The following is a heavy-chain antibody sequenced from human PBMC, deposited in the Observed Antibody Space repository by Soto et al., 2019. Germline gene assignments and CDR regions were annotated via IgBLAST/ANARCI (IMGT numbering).Heavy chain of an antibody. Sequence: QVQLQESGPGLVTPSQTLSLTCTVSGGSISSGGYYWSWIRQHPGKGLEWIGYIYYSGSTYYNPSLKSRVTISVDTSKNQSSLKLSSVTAADTAVYYCARELRFGEDYYGMDVWCQGTTVTVSS. J-gene: IGHJ6*02. CDR2: IYYSGST. D-gene: IGHD3-10*01. V-gene: IGHV4-31*03. CDR3: ARELRFGEDYYGMDV. CDR1: GGSISSGGYY.